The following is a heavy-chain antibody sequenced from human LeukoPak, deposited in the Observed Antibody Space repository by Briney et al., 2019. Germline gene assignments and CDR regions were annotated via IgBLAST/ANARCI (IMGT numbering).Heavy chain of an antibody. Sequence: GGSLRVSCAASGFTFSSYWMHWVRQGPGKGLVWVSRVNSDGSRTSYADSVKGRFTISRDNARNTLYLQMNSLRAEDTAEYYCARDQCSGPNCQVALDYWGQGTLVTVSS. V-gene: IGHV3-74*01. D-gene: IGHD2-2*01. CDR2: VNSDGSRT. CDR3: ARDQCSGPNCQVALDY. J-gene: IGHJ4*02. CDR1: GFTFSSYW.